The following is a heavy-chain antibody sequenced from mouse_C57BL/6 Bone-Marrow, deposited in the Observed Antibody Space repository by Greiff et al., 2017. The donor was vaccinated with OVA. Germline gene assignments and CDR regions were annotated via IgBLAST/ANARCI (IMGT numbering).Heavy chain of an antibody. V-gene: IGHV1-54*01. Sequence: VQGVESGAELVRPGTSVKVSCKASGYAFTNYLIEWVKQRPGQGLEWIGVINPGSGGTNYNEKFKGKATLTADKSSSTAYMQLSSLTSEDAAVYFCARYYTWYFDVWGTGTTVTVSS. J-gene: IGHJ1*03. CDR2: INPGSGGT. D-gene: IGHD2-12*01. CDR1: GYAFTNYL. CDR3: ARYYTWYFDV.